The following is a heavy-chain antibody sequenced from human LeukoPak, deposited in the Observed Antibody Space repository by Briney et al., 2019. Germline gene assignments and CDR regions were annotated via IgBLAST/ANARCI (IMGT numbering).Heavy chain of an antibody. Sequence: SETLSLTCTVSGGSINGYYWTWIRQPPGKGLECIGYISYTGTTNCNASLKSRVTISLDTSKKQFSLKLTSLTAADTAVYYCARVQLLSIDLWGQGTLVTVSS. CDR1: GGSINGYY. J-gene: IGHJ5*02. CDR2: ISYTGTT. D-gene: IGHD1-1*01. CDR3: ARVQLLSIDL. V-gene: IGHV4-59*01.